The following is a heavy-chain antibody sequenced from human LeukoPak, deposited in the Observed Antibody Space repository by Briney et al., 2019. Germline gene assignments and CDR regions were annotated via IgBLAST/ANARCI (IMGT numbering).Heavy chain of an antibody. V-gene: IGHV3-23*01. J-gene: IGHJ4*02. CDR2: VSASGDST. D-gene: IGHD6-19*01. CDR3: ATHSSWLPY. Sequence: GGSLRLSCAASGFTFSSFAMTWVRQAPGKGLEWVSSVSASGDSTYYADSVKGRFTFSRDNSKNTLFLQMNSLRAEDTAVYYCATHSSWLPYWGQGTLVTVSS. CDR1: GFTFSSFA.